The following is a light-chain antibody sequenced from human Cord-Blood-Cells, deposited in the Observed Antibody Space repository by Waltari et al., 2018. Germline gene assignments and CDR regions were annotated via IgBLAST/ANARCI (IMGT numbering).Light chain of an antibody. Sequence: DIVMTQSPESLAVSLGERATINCKSSKSVLYSSNNKNYLAWYQQKPGQPPKLLIYWASTRESGVPDRFSGSGSGTDFTLTISSLQAEDVAVYYCQQYYSTPLTFGGGTKVEIK. CDR3: QQYYSTPLT. J-gene: IGKJ4*01. CDR2: WAS. CDR1: KSVLYSSNNKNY. V-gene: IGKV4-1*01.